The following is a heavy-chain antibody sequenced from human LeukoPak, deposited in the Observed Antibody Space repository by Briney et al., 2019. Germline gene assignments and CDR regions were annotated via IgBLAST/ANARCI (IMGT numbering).Heavy chain of an antibody. Sequence: PGGSLRLSCAASGFTFSIYSMNWVRQAPGKGLEWVSYISSSSSTIYYADSVKGRFTISRDNAKNSLYLQMNGLRAEDTAVYYCASRSGYNYAYAFDIWGQGTMVTVSS. CDR1: GFTFSIYS. V-gene: IGHV3-48*01. D-gene: IGHD5-18*01. CDR2: ISSSSSTI. J-gene: IGHJ3*02. CDR3: ASRSGYNYAYAFDI.